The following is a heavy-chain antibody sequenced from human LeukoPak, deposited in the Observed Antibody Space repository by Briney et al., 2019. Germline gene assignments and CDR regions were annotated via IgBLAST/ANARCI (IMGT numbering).Heavy chain of an antibody. J-gene: IGHJ4*02. D-gene: IGHD1-26*01. V-gene: IGHV3-74*01. Sequence: GGSLRLPCAASGFTFSDYWMYWVRQAPGKGLVWVSRVNSDGSSTSSADSVKGRFTISRDNAKNTLYLQMNSLRAEDTAVYYCARYSGSYQQFDYWGQGTLVTVSS. CDR3: ARYSGSYQQFDY. CDR2: VNSDGSST. CDR1: GFTFSDYW.